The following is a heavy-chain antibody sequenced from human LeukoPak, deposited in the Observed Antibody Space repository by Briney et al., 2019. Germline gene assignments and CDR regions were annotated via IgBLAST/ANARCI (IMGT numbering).Heavy chain of an antibody. Sequence: GGSLRLSCAASGFSFSNYAMSWVRQAPARGPEWVSSLRGGGETFYADSVKGRFTLSRDDSRSTVYFQLNDLRVEDTAKYYCAKANWVSNADAVWWGQGTQVTVSS. CDR1: GFSFSNYA. D-gene: IGHD2-2*01. CDR3: AKANWVSNADAVW. V-gene: IGHV3-23*01. CDR2: LRGGGET. J-gene: IGHJ4*02.